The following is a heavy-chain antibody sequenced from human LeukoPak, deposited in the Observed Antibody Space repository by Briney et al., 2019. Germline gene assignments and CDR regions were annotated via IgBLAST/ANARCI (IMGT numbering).Heavy chain of an antibody. CDR3: AREALIEGSYYFMDV. V-gene: IGHV4-4*07. J-gene: IGHJ6*04. CDR2: FYSSVNT. Sequence: SETLSLTCIVSGDSISNYYWSWIRQPAGKGLEWIGRFYSSVNTNYNPSLKSRVTMSVDTSQNQFSLKLSSVTAADTAVYYCAREALIEGSYYFMDVWGKGTTVTVSS. CDR1: GDSISNYY.